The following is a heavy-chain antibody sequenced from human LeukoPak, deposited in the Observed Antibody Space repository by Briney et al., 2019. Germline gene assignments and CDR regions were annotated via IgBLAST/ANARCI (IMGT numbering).Heavy chain of an antibody. CDR3: ARDRVPAERFDY. CDR1: GYTFTGHY. CDR2: INPSGGST. V-gene: IGHV1-46*01. J-gene: IGHJ4*02. Sequence: GASVKVSCKASGYTFTGHYMHWVRQAPGQGLEWMGIINPSGGSTSYAQKFQGRVTMTRDTSTSTVYMELSSLRSEDTAVYYCARDRVPAERFDYWGQGTLVTVSS. D-gene: IGHD2-2*01.